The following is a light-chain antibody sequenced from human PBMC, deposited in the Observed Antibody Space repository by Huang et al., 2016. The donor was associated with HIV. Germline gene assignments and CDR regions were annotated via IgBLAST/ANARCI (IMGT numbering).Light chain of an antibody. CDR3: QQLNSYPLT. CDR1: QGIISY. Sequence: IQLTQSPSSLSASVGDRVTITCRASQGIISYLDWYQQKPGKAPNLLIFAASTLQSGVPSRFSGSGSGTDFTLTISSLQPEDFATYYCQQLNSYPLTFGGGTKVEIK. J-gene: IGKJ4*01. CDR2: AAS. V-gene: IGKV1-9*01.